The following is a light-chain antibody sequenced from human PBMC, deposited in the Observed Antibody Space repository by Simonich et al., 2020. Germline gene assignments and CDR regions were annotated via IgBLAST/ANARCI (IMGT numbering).Light chain of an antibody. CDR1: RGISASNY. J-gene: IGLJ2*01. CDR3: QSYDSSNQV. Sequence: NFMLTQPHSVSGSQGKKVTISCTRSRGISASNYVQWYQQRPGSSTTTVIYEDNQRPSGVPVRFSGSIDSSSNSASLTISGLKTEDEADYYCQSYDSSNQVFGGGTKLTVL. V-gene: IGLV6-57*01. CDR2: EDN.